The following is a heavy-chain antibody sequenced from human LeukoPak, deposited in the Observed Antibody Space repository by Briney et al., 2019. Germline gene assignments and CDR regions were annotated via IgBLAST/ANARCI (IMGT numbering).Heavy chain of an antibody. D-gene: IGHD1-26*01. J-gene: IGHJ4*01. CDR1: GRTFTSYY. CDR2: INRSGGST. CDR3: ARDTGSFSADY. V-gene: IGHV1-46*01. Sequence: ASVKVSCKASGRTFTSYYMHWVRQAPGKGLECMGEINRSGGSTTYAQKFQGRVTMTRDPSTSTVYMELNSLTSEDTAVYYCARDTGSFSADYWGHGTLVTVSS.